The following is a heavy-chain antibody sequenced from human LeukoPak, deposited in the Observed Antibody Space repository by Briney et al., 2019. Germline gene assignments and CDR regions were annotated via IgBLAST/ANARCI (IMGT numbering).Heavy chain of an antibody. CDR2: ISAYNGNT. V-gene: IGHV1-18*01. CDR3: AREVTMVRGSEDWFDP. D-gene: IGHD3-10*01. J-gene: IGHJ5*02. Sequence: ASVKVSCKASGHTFTSYGISWVRQAPGQGLEWMGWISAYNGNTNYAQKLQGRVTMTTDTSTSTAYMELRSLRSDDTAVYYCAREVTMVRGSEDWFDPWGQGTLVTVSS. CDR1: GHTFTSYG.